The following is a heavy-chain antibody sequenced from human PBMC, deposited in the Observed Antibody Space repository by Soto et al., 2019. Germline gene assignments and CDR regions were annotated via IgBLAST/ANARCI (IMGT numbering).Heavy chain of an antibody. CDR1: GFTLTNYD. CDR2: ITYAGINK. CDR3: ARVIVRDGYVSGLD. D-gene: IGHD5-12*01. V-gene: IGHV3-30*03. J-gene: IGHJ4*01. Sequence: QVQLVESGGGVVQPGRSLRLACAASGFTLTNYDMHWVRQAPGKGLEWVAVITYAGINKYFAESVKGRFTISRYSPKNTLFLQVNSLRSEDTAVYYCARVIVRDGYVSGLDCGHGTLVTVSS.